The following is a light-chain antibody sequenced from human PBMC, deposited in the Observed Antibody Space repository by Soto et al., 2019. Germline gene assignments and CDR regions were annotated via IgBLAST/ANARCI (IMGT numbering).Light chain of an antibody. CDR1: QRISGW. CDR2: DAS. Sequence: DIQRPQSPSTLSASLGDTFIVTCLASQRISGWLAWHQQKPGKAPKLLIYDASALKRGVPPRFSGSGSGTEFTLTISSLQPDDFATYYCQQYDSFSVTFGQGTKVDIK. V-gene: IGKV1-5*01. J-gene: IGKJ1*01. CDR3: QQYDSFSVT.